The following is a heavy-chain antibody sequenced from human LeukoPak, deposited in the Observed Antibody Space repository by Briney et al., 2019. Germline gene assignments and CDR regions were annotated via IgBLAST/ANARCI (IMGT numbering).Heavy chain of an antibody. CDR2: IYTSGST. CDR3: ARGLKDPYSSSWYFFDY. Sequence: PSETLSLTCTVSGGSISSYYWSWIRQPAGKGLEWIGRIYTSGSTYYNPSLKSRVTMSVDTSKNQFSLKLSSVTAADTAVYYCARGLKDPYSSSWYFFDYWGQGTLVTVSS. CDR1: GGSISSYY. D-gene: IGHD6-13*01. V-gene: IGHV4-4*07. J-gene: IGHJ4*02.